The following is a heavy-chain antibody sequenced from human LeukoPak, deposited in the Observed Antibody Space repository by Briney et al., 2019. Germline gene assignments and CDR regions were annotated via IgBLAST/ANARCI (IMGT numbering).Heavy chain of an antibody. Sequence: GGSLRLSCAASGFTFSSYSINWVRQAPGRGLEWLSHITSSSSAIYYADSVKGRFTISRDNAKNTLYLQMNSLRAEDTAVYYCARGFNAYYYDSSGYPRGNWFDPWGQGTLVTVSS. CDR2: ITSSSSAI. D-gene: IGHD3-22*01. CDR3: ARGFNAYYYDSSGYPRGNWFDP. CDR1: GFTFSSYS. V-gene: IGHV3-48*04. J-gene: IGHJ5*02.